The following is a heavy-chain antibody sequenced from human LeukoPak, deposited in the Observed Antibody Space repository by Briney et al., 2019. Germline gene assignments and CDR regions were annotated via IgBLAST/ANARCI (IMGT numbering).Heavy chain of an antibody. CDR2: INHSGST. Sequence: SETLSLTCAVYGGSFSGYYWSWIRQPPGKGLEWIGEINHSGSTNYNPSLKSRVTISVDTSKNRFSLKLSSVTAADTAVYYCARGRESTAIVYGTDVWGQGTTVTVSS. D-gene: IGHD5-18*01. V-gene: IGHV4-34*01. J-gene: IGHJ6*02. CDR3: ARGRESTAIVYGTDV. CDR1: GGSFSGYY.